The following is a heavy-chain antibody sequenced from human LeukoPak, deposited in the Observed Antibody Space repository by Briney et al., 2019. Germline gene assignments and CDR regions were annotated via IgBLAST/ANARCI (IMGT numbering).Heavy chain of an antibody. V-gene: IGHV1-69*13. CDR1: GGTFSSYA. D-gene: IGHD3-3*01. J-gene: IGHJ4*02. Sequence: ASVKVSCKASGGTFSSYAISWVRQAPGQGLEWMGGIIPIFGTANYAQKFQGRVTITADESTSTAYMELSSLRSEDTAVYYCARVQDGYDFWSGYYTPLDYWGQGTLVTVSS. CDR2: IIPIFGTA. CDR3: ARVQDGYDFWSGYYTPLDY.